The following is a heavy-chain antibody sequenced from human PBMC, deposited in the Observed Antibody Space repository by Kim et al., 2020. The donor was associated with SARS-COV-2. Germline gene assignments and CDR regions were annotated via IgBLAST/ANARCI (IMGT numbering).Heavy chain of an antibody. CDR1: GYTLTELS. V-gene: IGHV1-24*01. Sequence: ASVKVSCKVSGYTLTELSMHWVRQAPGKGLEWMGGFDPEDGETIYAQKFQGRVTMTEDTSTDTAYMELSSLRSEDTAVYYCATGDYYYDSSGTFYYYYGMNVWGQVTTVTLSS. CDR2: FDPEDGET. J-gene: IGHJ6*02. D-gene: IGHD3-22*01. CDR3: ATGDYYYDSSGTFYYYYGMNV.